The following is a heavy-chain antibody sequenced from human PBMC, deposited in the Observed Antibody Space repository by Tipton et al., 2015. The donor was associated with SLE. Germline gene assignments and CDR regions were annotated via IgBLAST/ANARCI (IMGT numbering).Heavy chain of an antibody. CDR1: GGSISSYY. D-gene: IGHD1-26*01. J-gene: IGHJ3*02. Sequence: TLSLTCTVSGGSISSYYWSWIRQPPGKGLEWIGYIYYSGSTNYNPSLKSRVTISVDTSKNQFSLKLSSVTAADTAVYYCAREVVGAADAFDIWGQGTMVTVSS. V-gene: IGHV4-59*01. CDR2: IYYSGST. CDR3: AREVVGAADAFDI.